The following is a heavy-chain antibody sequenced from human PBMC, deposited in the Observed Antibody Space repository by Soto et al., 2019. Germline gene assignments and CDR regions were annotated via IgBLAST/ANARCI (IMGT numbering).Heavy chain of an antibody. CDR2: IYYSGST. D-gene: IGHD6-19*01. V-gene: IGHV4-31*03. J-gene: IGHJ5*02. CDR3: ARSRLARNGFDP. Sequence: QMQLQESGPGLVEPSQTLALSCTVSGGSISSRDYYWSGIRQHPGKGLEWIGYIYYSGSTYYNPSLKSRVTISVDTSKNQFSLKLSSVTAADTAVYYCARSRLARNGFDPWGQGTLVTVSS. CDR1: GGSISSRDYY.